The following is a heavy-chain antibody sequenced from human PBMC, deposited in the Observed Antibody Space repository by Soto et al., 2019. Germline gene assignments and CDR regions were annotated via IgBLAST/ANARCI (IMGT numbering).Heavy chain of an antibody. CDR2: IRPSGENT. Sequence: ASVKVSCKASSYTLSKYNIHWLRQAPGQGLEWLGIIRPSGENTGYAQRFQGRVTVTRDTSTSTVYMELTSLKSDDTGVYYCATEPKGSFYFDFWGQGTAVTVSS. CDR1: SYTLSKYN. CDR3: ATEPKGSFYFDF. D-gene: IGHD3-10*01. J-gene: IGHJ4*03. V-gene: IGHV1-46*01.